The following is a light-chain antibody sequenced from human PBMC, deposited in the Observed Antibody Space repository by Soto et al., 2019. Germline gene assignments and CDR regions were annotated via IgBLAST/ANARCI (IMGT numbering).Light chain of an antibody. J-gene: IGKJ1*01. V-gene: IGKV3-15*01. CDR3: HQYNNWPPGT. CDR2: AAS. CDR1: QSVSSN. Sequence: EIVMTQSPATLSVSPGERATLSCRASQSVSSNLAWYQQKPGQAPRLLIYAASTRATGIPARFSGSGSGTEFNLTISSLQSEDFAVYYCHQYNNWPPGTFGQGTKVEIK.